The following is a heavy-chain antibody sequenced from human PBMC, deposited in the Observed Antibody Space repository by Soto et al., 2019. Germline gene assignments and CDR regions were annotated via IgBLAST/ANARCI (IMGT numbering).Heavy chain of an antibody. CDR3: ASSYGSGYRAFDY. Sequence: QVQLVQSGAEVKRPGSSVKVSCKASGDTFNFYSINWVRQAPGLGLAWMGMVNPIVSMSTYAQKFQGRVTMTADKSTRTAYMDLSSLRSEDTAIYYCASSYGSGYRAFDYWGQGALVTVSS. CDR1: GDTFNFYS. CDR2: VNPIVSMS. V-gene: IGHV1-69*02. J-gene: IGHJ4*02. D-gene: IGHD3-10*01.